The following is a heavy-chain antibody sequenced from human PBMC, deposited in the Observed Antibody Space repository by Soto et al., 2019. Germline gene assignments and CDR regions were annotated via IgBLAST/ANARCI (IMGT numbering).Heavy chain of an antibody. CDR3: ARRSAVAGTIDY. Sequence: SETLSLTCAVSGGSITSYYWGWIRQPPGKGLEWIGSIYYSGSTYYNPSLKSRVTISVDTSKNQFSLKLSSVTAADTAVYYCARRSAVAGTIDYWGQGTLVTVSS. V-gene: IGHV4-39*01. CDR1: GGSITSYY. CDR2: IYYSGST. D-gene: IGHD6-19*01. J-gene: IGHJ4*02.